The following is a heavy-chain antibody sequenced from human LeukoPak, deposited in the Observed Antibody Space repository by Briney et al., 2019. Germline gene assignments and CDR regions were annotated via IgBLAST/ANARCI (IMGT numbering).Heavy chain of an antibody. CDR1: GGTFSSYA. Sequence: SVKVSCKASGGTFSSYAISWVRQAPGQGLEWMGRIIPIFGTANYAQKFQGRVTITTDESTSTAYMELSSLRSEDTAVYYCARDRTVTTPYYFDYWGQGTLVTVSS. CDR3: ARDRTVTTPYYFDY. CDR2: IIPIFGTA. D-gene: IGHD4-17*01. V-gene: IGHV1-69*05. J-gene: IGHJ4*02.